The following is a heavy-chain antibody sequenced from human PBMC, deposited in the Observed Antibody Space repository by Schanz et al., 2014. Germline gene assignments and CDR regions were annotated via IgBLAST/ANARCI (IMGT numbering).Heavy chain of an antibody. V-gene: IGHV3-23*01. Sequence: EVQLLESGGGLVQPGGSLRLSCAASGFNFNNFAMTWVRQAPGKGLEWLSVISASGGDTYYADSVKGRFTISRDNSKNTRYLQMNSLRAEDTAVYDCAKVRYSSGWRGDYFDEWGQGTLVTVAS. J-gene: IGHJ4*02. CDR3: AKVRYSSGWRGDYFDE. CDR1: GFNFNNFA. D-gene: IGHD6-25*01. CDR2: ISASGGDT.